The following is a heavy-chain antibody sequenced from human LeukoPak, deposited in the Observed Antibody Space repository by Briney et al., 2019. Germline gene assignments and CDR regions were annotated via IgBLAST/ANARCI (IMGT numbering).Heavy chain of an antibody. CDR2: IYYSGST. CDR1: GGSISSGGYY. Sequence: SETLSLTCTVSGGSISSGGYYWSWIRQHPGKGLEWIGYIYYSGSTYYNPSLKSRVTISVDTSKNQFSLKLSSVTAADTAVYYCARGNPPSHPLDYWGQGTLVTVSS. CDR3: ARGNPPSHPLDY. V-gene: IGHV4-31*03. J-gene: IGHJ4*02.